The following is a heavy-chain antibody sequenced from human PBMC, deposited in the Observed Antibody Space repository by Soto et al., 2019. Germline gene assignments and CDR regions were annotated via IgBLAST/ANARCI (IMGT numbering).Heavy chain of an antibody. Sequence: PSETLSLTCAVFGGSFSGYYWNWIRQPPGKGLEWIGTINYSGSTNYNPSLKSRVTISVDTSKNQFSLKLSSVTAADTAVYYCARAISSYPRPGLNWFDPWGQGNLVTVSS. J-gene: IGHJ5*02. CDR3: ARAISSYPRPGLNWFDP. CDR1: GGSFSGYY. V-gene: IGHV4-34*01. CDR2: INYSGST. D-gene: IGHD6-6*01.